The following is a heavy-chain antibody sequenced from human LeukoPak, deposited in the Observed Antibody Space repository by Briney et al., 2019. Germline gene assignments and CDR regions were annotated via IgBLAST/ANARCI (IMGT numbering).Heavy chain of an antibody. CDR1: GYTFIDYY. D-gene: IGHD3-10*01. J-gene: IGHJ4*02. Sequence: PMASVKVFCKASGYTFIDYYIHWVRQAPGHGPEWMGWMNPKSGRTNYAEKFQGRVTLTRDSSISTAYMELSSLMSDDTAIYYCARVLVPKIDVFDSWGQGTLVTVSS. CDR2: MNPKSGRT. CDR3: ARVLVPKIDVFDS. V-gene: IGHV1-2*02.